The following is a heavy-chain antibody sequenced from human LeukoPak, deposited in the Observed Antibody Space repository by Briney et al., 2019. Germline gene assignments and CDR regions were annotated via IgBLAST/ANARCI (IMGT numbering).Heavy chain of an antibody. J-gene: IGHJ4*02. CDR3: ARAGAYYYDSSGYNSPQV. CDR2: MNPNSGNT. Sequence: ASVKVSRKASGYTLTSYDINWVRQATGQGLEWMGWMNPNSGNTGYAQKFQGRVTMTRNTSISTAYMELSSLRSEDTAVYYCARAGAYYYDSSGYNSPQVWGQGTLVTVSS. CDR1: GYTLTSYD. V-gene: IGHV1-8*01. D-gene: IGHD3-22*01.